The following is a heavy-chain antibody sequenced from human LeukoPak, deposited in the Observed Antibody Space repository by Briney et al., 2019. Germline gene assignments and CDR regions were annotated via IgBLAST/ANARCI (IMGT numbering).Heavy chain of an antibody. D-gene: IGHD3-22*01. CDR3: ARDQRYYYDMRFDP. Sequence: ASVKVSCKASGYTFIRYGINWVRQAPGQRLEWMGWINAGNGNTKYSQKFQGRVTITRNTSASTAYMELSSLRSEDTAVYYCARDQRYYYDMRFDPWGQGTLVTVSS. J-gene: IGHJ5*02. V-gene: IGHV1-3*01. CDR1: GYTFIRYG. CDR2: INAGNGNT.